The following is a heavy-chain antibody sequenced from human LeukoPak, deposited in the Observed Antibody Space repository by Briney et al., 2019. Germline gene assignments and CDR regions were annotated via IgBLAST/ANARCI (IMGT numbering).Heavy chain of an antibody. CDR2: ICYSGAT. D-gene: IGHD3-10*01. CDR1: GGSISSGGYY. CDR3: ANYGSGTYRFDP. J-gene: IGHJ5*02. Sequence: SETLSLTCTVSGGSISSGGYYWSWIRQHPGKGLEWIGYICYSGATYYNPSLKSRVTISVDTSKNQFSLMLSSVTAADTAVYYCANYGSGTYRFDPWGQGTLVTVSS. V-gene: IGHV4-31*03.